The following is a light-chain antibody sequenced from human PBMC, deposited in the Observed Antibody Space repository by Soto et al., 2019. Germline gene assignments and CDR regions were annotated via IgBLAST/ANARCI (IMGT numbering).Light chain of an antibody. V-gene: IGLV2-11*01. CDR3: CSYTGSFYI. J-gene: IGLJ1*01. Sequence: QSVLTQPRSVSGSPGQSVTISCTGTSSDVGGYKYVSWYQQHPGKAPKVIIFDVNKRPSGVPGRFSGSKSGNTASLTISGLQTEDDADYYCCSYTGSFYIFGTGTQLTVL. CDR1: SSDVGGYKY. CDR2: DVN.